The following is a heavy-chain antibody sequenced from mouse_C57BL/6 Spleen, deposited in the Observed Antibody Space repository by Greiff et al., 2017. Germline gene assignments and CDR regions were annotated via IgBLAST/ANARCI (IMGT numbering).Heavy chain of an antibody. V-gene: IGHV5-4*01. CDR2: ISDGGSYT. CDR1: GFTFSSYA. Sequence: DVMLVESGGGLVKPGGSLKLSCAASGFTFSSYAMSWVRQTPEKRLEWVATISDGGSYTYYPDNVKGRFTISRDNAKNNLYLQMSHLKSEDTAMYYCARDGGRLSFAYWGQGTLVTVSA. J-gene: IGHJ3*01. D-gene: IGHD1-2*01. CDR3: ARDGGRLSFAY.